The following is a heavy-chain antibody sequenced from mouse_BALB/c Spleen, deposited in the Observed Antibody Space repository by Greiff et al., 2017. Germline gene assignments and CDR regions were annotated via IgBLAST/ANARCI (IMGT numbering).Heavy chain of an antibody. CDR3: TRSYYGVAYGYAMDY. Sequence: VQLQQPGAELVRPGASVKLSCKASGYTFTSYWINWVKQRPGQGLDWIGNIYPSDSYTNYNQKFKDKATLTVDKSSSTAYMQLSSPTSEDSAVYYCTRSYYGVAYGYAMDYWGQGTSVTVSS. D-gene: IGHD1-1*01. CDR1: GYTFTSYW. CDR2: IYPSDSYT. J-gene: IGHJ4*01. V-gene: IGHV1-69*02.